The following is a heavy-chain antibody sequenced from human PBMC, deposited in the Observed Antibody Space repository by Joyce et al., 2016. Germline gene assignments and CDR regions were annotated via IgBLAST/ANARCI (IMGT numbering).Heavy chain of an antibody. V-gene: IGHV4-31*03. CDR1: GGSIRIGGYY. CDR2: IYYEGNT. D-gene: IGHD1-14*01. Sequence: QVQLQESGPGLVKPSQTLSLTCTVSGGSIRIGGYYWSWVRQRPGKGLEWIGYIYYEGNTYYTPSRRSRVDLSVDTSKHQFSLKRGAVTAADTAVYYCARRAPDTYYYYMDVWGKGTTVSVSS. J-gene: IGHJ6*03. CDR3: ARRAPDTYYYYMDV.